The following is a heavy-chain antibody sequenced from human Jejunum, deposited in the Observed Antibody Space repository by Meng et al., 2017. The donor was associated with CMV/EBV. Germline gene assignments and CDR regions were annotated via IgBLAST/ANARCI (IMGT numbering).Heavy chain of an antibody. CDR2: LRYDGGIT. V-gene: IGHV3-30*02. D-gene: IGHD4-17*01. CDR1: FSPFG. CDR3: AKLYGDLDNYYYYGMDV. J-gene: IGHJ6*02. Sequence: FSPFGLPWVRQAPGKGLEWVAFLRYDGGITYYAASVKGRFTISRDNSKNTLFLQMSSLRAEDTAVYFCAKLYGDLDNYYYYGMDVWGQGTTVTVSS.